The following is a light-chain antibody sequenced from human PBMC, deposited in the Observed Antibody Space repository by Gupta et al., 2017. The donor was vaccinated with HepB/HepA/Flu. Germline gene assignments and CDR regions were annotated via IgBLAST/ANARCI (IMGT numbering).Light chain of an antibody. CDR1: SLRSYY. J-gene: IGLJ1*01. Sequence: SSELTQDPAVSVALGQTVRITCQGDSLRSYYASWYQQKPGQAPVLVIYGKNNRPSGIPDRFSGSSSGNTASLTITGAQAEDEADYYCNSLDSSGNPFFGTGTKVTVL. CDR2: GKN. CDR3: NSLDSSGNPF. V-gene: IGLV3-19*01.